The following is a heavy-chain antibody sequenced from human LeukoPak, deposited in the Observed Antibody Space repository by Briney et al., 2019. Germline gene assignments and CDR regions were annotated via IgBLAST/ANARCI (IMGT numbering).Heavy chain of an antibody. J-gene: IGHJ6*03. D-gene: IGHD3-16*01. CDR3: ASFGGYGGYYYYYYMDV. V-gene: IGHV1-2*02. Sequence: ASVKVSCKASGYTFTGYYMHWVRQAPGQGLEWMGWINPNSGGTNYAQKFQGRVTMTRDTSISTAYMELSRLRSDDTAVYYCASFGGYGGYYYYYYMDVWGKGTTVTISS. CDR2: INPNSGGT. CDR1: GYTFTGYY.